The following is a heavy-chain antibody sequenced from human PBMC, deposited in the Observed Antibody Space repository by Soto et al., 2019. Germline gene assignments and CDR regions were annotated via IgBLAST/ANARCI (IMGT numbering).Heavy chain of an antibody. CDR2: ISAYNGNT. J-gene: IGHJ6*03. Sequence: ASVKVSCKASGYTFTSYGISWVRQAPGQGLEWKGWISAYNGNTNYAQKLQGRVTMTTDTSTSTAYLELRSLRSDDTAVYYCARDGRFLEWLFNYYYYYMDVWGKGTTVTVSS. CDR3: ARDGRFLEWLFNYYYYYMDV. CDR1: GYTFTSYG. V-gene: IGHV1-18*01. D-gene: IGHD3-3*01.